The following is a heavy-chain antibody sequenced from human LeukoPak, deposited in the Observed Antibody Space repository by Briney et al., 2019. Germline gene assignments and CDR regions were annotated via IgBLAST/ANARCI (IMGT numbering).Heavy chain of an antibody. D-gene: IGHD3-22*01. CDR3: AKVRDSSGSIDAFDI. J-gene: IGHJ3*02. CDR1: GFTFSSYA. Sequence: GRSLRLSCAASGFTFSSYAMSWVRQAPGKGLEWVSAISGSGGSTYYADSVKGRFTISRDNSKNTLYLQMNSLRAEDTAVYYCAKVRDSSGSIDAFDIWGQGTMVTVSS. V-gene: IGHV3-23*01. CDR2: ISGSGGST.